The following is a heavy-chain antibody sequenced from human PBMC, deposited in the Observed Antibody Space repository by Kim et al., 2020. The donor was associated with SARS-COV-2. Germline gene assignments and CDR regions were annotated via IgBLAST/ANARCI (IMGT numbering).Heavy chain of an antibody. CDR2: IWYDGSNK. J-gene: IGHJ4*02. CDR1: GFTFSSYG. CDR3: ARDIGPKDYYGSGSYYDY. Sequence: GGSLRLSCAASGFTFSSYGMHWVRQAPGKGLEWVAVIWYDGSNKYYADSVKGRFTISRDNSKNTLYLQMNSLRAEDTAVYYCARDIGPKDYYGSGSYYDYWGQGTLVTVSS. V-gene: IGHV3-33*01. D-gene: IGHD3-10*01.